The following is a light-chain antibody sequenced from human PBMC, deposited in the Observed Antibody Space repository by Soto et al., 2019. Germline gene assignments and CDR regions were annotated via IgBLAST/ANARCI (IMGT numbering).Light chain of an antibody. CDR1: QSVSRDF. J-gene: IGKJ2*01. Sequence: EIVLTQSPGTLSLSPGERATLSCRASQSVSRDFLAWYQQKSGQAPRLLIYNASRRAAGIPDRFSGSGSGTDFTLTISRLEPEDSAVYFCQQYGDSPLYSFGQGTKLEIK. CDR2: NAS. CDR3: QQYGDSPLYS. V-gene: IGKV3-20*01.